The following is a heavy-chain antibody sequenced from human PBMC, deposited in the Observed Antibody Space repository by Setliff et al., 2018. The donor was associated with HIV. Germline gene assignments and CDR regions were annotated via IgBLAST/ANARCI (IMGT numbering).Heavy chain of an antibody. J-gene: IGHJ4*02. D-gene: IGHD6-13*01. Sequence: PSETLSLTCTVSGGSISSGSYYWSWIRQPAGKGLEWIGRIYTSGSTNYNPSLKSRVTISVDTSKNQFSLKLSSVTAADMAVYFCARGRGSSSSWPIDYWGQGTLVTVSS. CDR2: IYTSGST. CDR1: GGSISSGSYY. V-gene: IGHV4-61*02. CDR3: ARGRGSSSSWPIDY.